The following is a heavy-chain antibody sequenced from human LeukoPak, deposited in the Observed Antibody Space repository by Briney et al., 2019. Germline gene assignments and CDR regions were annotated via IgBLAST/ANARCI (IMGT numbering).Heavy chain of an antibody. CDR2: NSSSSSTI. CDR1: GFTFSSYH. D-gene: IGHD3-22*01. CDR3: ARAQYYSDSTGYYYLHY. J-gene: IGHJ4*02. Sequence: GGSLRLSCVGSGFTFSSYHMSWVRQAPGKGLEWVSYNSSSSSTIYYADSVKGRFTISRDNAKNSLYLQTNSLRAEDTAVYYCARAQYYSDSTGYYYLHYWGQGTLVTVSS. V-gene: IGHV3-48*01.